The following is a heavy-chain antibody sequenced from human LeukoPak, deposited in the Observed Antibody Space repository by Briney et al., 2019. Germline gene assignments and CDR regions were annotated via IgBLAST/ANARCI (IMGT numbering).Heavy chain of an antibody. CDR3: ARGGIVVVVAATSFDI. Sequence: PSETLSLTCAVYGGSFSGYYWSWIRQPPGKGLEWIGEINHSGSTNYNPSLKSRVTISVDTSKNQFSLKLSSVTAADTAVYYCARGGIVVVVAATSFDIWGQGTMVTVSP. J-gene: IGHJ3*02. D-gene: IGHD2-15*01. CDR2: INHSGST. CDR1: GGSFSGYY. V-gene: IGHV4-34*01.